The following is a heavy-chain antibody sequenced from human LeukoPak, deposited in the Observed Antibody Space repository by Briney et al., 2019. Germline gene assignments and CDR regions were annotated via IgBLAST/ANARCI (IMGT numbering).Heavy chain of an antibody. D-gene: IGHD3-22*01. CDR3: ATESPHYYDSNGYYSHAFDI. CDR1: GGSISSYY. V-gene: IGHV4-59*01. J-gene: IGHJ3*02. Sequence: PSETLSLTCTVSGGSISSYYWSWIRQPPGKGLEWIGYIYYSGSTNYNPSLKSRVTISVDTSKNQFSLKLSSVTAADTAVYYCATESPHYYDSNGYYSHAFDIWGQGTMVTVSS. CDR2: IYYSGST.